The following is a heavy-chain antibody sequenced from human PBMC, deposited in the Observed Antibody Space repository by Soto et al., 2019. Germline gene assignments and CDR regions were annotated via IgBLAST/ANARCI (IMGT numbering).Heavy chain of an antibody. V-gene: IGHV4-30-4*01. D-gene: IGHD4-17*01. Sequence: KPSETLSLTCTVSGGSISSGDYYWSWIRQPPGKGLEWIGYIYYSGSTYYNPSLKSRVTISVDTSKNQFSLKLSSVTAADTAVYYCAGTDYGAKNHYFDYWGQGTLVTVSS. CDR1: GGSISSGDYY. CDR2: IYYSGST. J-gene: IGHJ4*02. CDR3: AGTDYGAKNHYFDY.